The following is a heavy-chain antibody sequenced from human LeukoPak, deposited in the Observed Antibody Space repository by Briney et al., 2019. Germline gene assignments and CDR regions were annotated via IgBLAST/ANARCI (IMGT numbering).Heavy chain of an antibody. CDR2: IIPIFGTA. CDR3: ARENTAMVYCFDY. J-gene: IGHJ4*02. CDR1: GGTFSSYA. D-gene: IGHD5-18*01. Sequence: SLKVSCTASGGTFSSYAISWVRQAPRQGLEWMGGIIPIFGTANYAQTSQGRVTITADESTSTDYKERSSLRSEDTAVYYCARENTAMVYCFDYGAKGPLVPVSS. V-gene: IGHV1-69*01.